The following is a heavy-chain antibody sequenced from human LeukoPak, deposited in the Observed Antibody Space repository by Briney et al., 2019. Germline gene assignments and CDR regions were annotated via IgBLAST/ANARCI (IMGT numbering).Heavy chain of an antibody. CDR1: GFTSSGDW. CDR2: ISSSSSTI. Sequence: GGSLRLSCAASGFTSSGDWMSWVRQAPGKGLGWVSYISSSSSTICYADSVKSRFTISRDNSKNTLYLQMNSLRAEDTAVYYCAKDRGYYYDSSGYSENDYWGQGTLVTVSS. V-gene: IGHV3-48*01. CDR3: AKDRGYYYDSSGYSENDY. D-gene: IGHD3-22*01. J-gene: IGHJ4*02.